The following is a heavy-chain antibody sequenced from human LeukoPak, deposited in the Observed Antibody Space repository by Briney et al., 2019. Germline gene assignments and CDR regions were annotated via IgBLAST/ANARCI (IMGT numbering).Heavy chain of an antibody. Sequence: SETLSLTCTVSGQSIINNYYWGWIRLSPGKGLEWIGSIHHSGNRFESGSTHYNPSLRSRVTVSADTSKNEFSLMLRSVTAADTAVYFCARNASSGFFNAWGRGTLVTVSS. J-gene: IGHJ1*01. V-gene: IGHV4-38-2*02. CDR1: GQSIINNYY. CDR3: ARNASSGFFNA. CDR2: IHHSGNRFESGST. D-gene: IGHD6-25*01.